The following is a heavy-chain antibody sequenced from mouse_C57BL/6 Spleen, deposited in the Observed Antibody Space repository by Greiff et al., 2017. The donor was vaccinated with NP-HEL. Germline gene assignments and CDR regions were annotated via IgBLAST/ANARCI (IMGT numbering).Heavy chain of an antibody. Sequence: EVQVVESEGGLVQPGSSLKLSCTASGFTFSDYYMAWVRQVPEKGLEWVANINYDGSSTYYTDSLKSRFIISSDNAKNIMYLQMINLKSEDTATYYRARDYDYDGNYAMDYWGQGTSVTVSS. V-gene: IGHV5-16*01. CDR2: INYDGSST. CDR1: GFTFSDYY. J-gene: IGHJ4*01. D-gene: IGHD2-4*01. CDR3: ARDYDYDGNYAMDY.